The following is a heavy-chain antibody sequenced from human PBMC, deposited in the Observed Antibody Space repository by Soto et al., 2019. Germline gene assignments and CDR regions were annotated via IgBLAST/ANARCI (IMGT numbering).Heavy chain of an antibody. CDR3: ARDSGDYYDFWSGYDY. V-gene: IGHV3-30-3*01. D-gene: IGHD3-3*01. J-gene: IGHJ4*02. CDR1: GFTFSSYA. Sequence: QVQLVESGGGVVQPGRSLRLSCAASGFTFSSYAMHWFPQAPGKGLERVAVISYDGSNKYYADSVKGRFTISRDNSKNTLYLQMNSLRAEDTAVYYCARDSGDYYDFWSGYDYWGQGTLVTVS. CDR2: ISYDGSNK.